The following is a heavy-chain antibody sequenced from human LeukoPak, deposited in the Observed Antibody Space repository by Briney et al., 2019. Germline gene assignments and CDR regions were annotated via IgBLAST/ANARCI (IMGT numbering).Heavy chain of an antibody. V-gene: IGHV1-2*02. CDR3: ARVYYYGSGSYYGAFDI. CDR2: INPNSGGT. D-gene: IGHD3-10*01. J-gene: IGHJ3*02. CDR1: GYTFTGYY. Sequence: VASVKVSCKASGYTFTGYYMHWVRQAPGQGLEWMGWINPNSGGTNYAQKFQGRVTMTRDTSISTAYMELSRLRSDDTAVYYCARVYYYGSGSYYGAFDIWGQGTMVTVSS.